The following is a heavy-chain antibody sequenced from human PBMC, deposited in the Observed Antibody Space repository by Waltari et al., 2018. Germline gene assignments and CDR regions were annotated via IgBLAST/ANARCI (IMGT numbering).Heavy chain of an antibody. CDR3: ARGANFWSRFSYWYMVV. Sequence: QVQLQESGPGLVKPSETLSLTCSVCGGSLTGYSWSWIRQSPGMGLEWIGYIYYTGTTNNNPSLESRVTLSLDTSKTQFSLKLNSVTAADTAVYYCARGANFWSRFSYWYMVVWGKGTPVTISS. J-gene: IGHJ6*03. CDR1: GGSLTGYS. CDR2: IYYTGTT. D-gene: IGHD3-3*01. V-gene: IGHV4-59*01.